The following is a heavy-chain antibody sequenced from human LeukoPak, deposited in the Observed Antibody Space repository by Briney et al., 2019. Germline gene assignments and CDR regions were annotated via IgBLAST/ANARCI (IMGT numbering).Heavy chain of an antibody. CDR3: ARDSGNPIQLWSNPGYFDY. Sequence: ASVKVSCKASGYTVTSYYMHLVRQAPGQGLEWMGIINPSGGSTSYAQKFQGRVTMTRDTSTSTVYMELSSLRSEDTAVYYCARDSGNPIQLWSNPGYFDYWGQGTLVTVSS. CDR1: GYTVTSYY. CDR2: INPSGGST. D-gene: IGHD5-18*01. V-gene: IGHV1-46*01. J-gene: IGHJ4*02.